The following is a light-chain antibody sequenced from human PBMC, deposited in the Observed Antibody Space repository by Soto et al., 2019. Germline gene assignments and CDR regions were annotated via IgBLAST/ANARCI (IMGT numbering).Light chain of an antibody. CDR1: QRVSNNY. V-gene: IGKV3-20*01. CDR3: QQYGSSPPIT. CDR2: GAS. J-gene: IGKJ5*01. Sequence: EIVLTQSPGTLSLSPGERATLSCRASQRVSNNYFAWYQQKPGQAPRLLIYGASTRATGIPDRFSGSGSATDFTLTISRLEPEDFAVYYCQQYGSSPPITFGQGTRLEI.